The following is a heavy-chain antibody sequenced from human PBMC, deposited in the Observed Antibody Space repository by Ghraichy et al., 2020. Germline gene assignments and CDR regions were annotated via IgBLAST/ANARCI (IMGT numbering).Heavy chain of an antibody. Sequence: ASVKVSCKASGYTFTGYYMHWVRQAPGQGLKWMGWINPNSGGTNYAQKFQGRVTMTRDTSISTAYMELSRLRSDDTDVYYCARDADAYYFDYWGQGTLVTVSS. CDR1: GYTFTGYY. D-gene: IGHD2-2*01. V-gene: IGHV1-2*02. J-gene: IGHJ4*02. CDR3: ARDADAYYFDY. CDR2: INPNSGGT.